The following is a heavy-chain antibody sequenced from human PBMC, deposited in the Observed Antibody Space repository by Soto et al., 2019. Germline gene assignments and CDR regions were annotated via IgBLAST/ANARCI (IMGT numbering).Heavy chain of an antibody. D-gene: IGHD3-22*01. J-gene: IGHJ4*02. CDR1: AYTFTSYG. CDR2: INAGNGNT. Sequence: ASVKVSCKASAYTFTSYGVHWVRQAPGQRLEWMGWINAGNGNTKYSQKFQGRVTSTRDTSASTAYMELSSLRSEDTAVYYCARGLPIVADYWGQGTLVTVSS. V-gene: IGHV1-3*01. CDR3: ARGLPIVADY.